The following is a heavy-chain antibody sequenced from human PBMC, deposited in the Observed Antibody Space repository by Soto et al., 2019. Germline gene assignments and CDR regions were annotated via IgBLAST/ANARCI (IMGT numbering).Heavy chain of an antibody. V-gene: IGHV3-13*01. CDR1: GFTFSSYD. CDR2: IGTAGDT. J-gene: IGHJ6*02. CDR3: ARAHYDFWSGYSIPRYGMDV. Sequence: PGGSLRLSCAASGFTFSSYDMHWVRQATGKGLECVSAIGTAGDTYYPGSVKGRFTISRENAKNSLYLQMNSLRAEDTAVYYCARAHYDFWSGYSIPRYGMDVWGQGTTVTVSS. D-gene: IGHD3-3*01.